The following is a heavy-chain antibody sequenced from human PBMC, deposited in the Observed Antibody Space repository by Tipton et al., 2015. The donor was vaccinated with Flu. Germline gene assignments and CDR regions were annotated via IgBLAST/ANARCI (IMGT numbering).Heavy chain of an antibody. CDR3: ARTYGPFNWFDP. Sequence: TLSLTCSVSGDAVASDYYWGWVRQSPGKGLEWIGNIHRTGTSYYNLSLKSRVTMSLDRSKNQFSLKLTSVTAADTARYFCARTYGPFNWFDPWGQGTLVTVSS. CDR1: GDAVASDYY. V-gene: IGHV4-38-2*01. CDR2: IHRTGTS. D-gene: IGHD3-10*01. J-gene: IGHJ5*02.